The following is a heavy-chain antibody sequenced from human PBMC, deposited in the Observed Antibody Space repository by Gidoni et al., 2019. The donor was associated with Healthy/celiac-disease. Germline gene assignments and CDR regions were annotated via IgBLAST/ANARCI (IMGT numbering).Heavy chain of an antibody. D-gene: IGHD3-16*01. CDR3: TTDLDVYYAFDI. CDR1: GFTFINAW. V-gene: IGHV3-15*01. CDR2: IKSKTEGGTT. Sequence: EVQLVASGGGLVQPGGSLRLSCAASGFTFINAWMSWVRQAPGKGLEWVGHIKSKTEGGTTDYAAPVKGRFTISRDDSKNTVYLQMNSLKTEDTAVYYCTTDLDVYYAFDIWGQGTMVTVSS. J-gene: IGHJ3*02.